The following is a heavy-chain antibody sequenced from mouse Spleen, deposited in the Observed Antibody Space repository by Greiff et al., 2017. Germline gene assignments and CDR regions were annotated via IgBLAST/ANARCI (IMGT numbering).Heavy chain of an antibody. J-gene: IGHJ4*01. CDR3: ARLVDYYGSSYYAMDY. V-gene: IGHV5-12*01. Sequence: EVQLVESGGGLVQPGGSLKLSCAASGFTFSDYYMYWVRQTPEKRLEWVAYISNGGGSTYYPDTVKGRFTISRDNAKNTLYLQMSRLKSEDTAMYYCARLVDYYGSSYYAMDYWGQGTSVTVSS. D-gene: IGHD1-1*01. CDR1: GFTFSDYY. CDR2: ISNGGGST.